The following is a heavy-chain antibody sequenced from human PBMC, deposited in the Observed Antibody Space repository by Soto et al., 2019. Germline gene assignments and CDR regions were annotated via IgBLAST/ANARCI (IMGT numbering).Heavy chain of an antibody. V-gene: IGHV1-69*06. Sequence: AASVKVSCKASGGTFSSYAISWVRQAPGQGLEWMGGIIPIFGTANYAQKFQGRVTITADKSTSTAYMELSSLRSEDTAVYYCAISAVAGLHTYYYYGMDVWGQGTTVTVSS. CDR3: AISAVAGLHTYYYYGMDV. CDR2: IIPIFGTA. D-gene: IGHD6-19*01. CDR1: GGTFSSYA. J-gene: IGHJ6*02.